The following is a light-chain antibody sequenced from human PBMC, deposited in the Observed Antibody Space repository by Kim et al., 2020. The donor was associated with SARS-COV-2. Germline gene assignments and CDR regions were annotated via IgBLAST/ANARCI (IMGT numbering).Light chain of an antibody. Sequence: GRSGAIAWRGSGGDVGGYNYVSWYQQHPGKAPTLMISEVSKRPSGVPDRFSGSKSGNTASLTVSGLQAEDEADYYCSSYAGSVNWVFGGGTQLTVL. J-gene: IGLJ3*02. CDR1: GGDVGGYNY. V-gene: IGLV2-8*01. CDR2: EVS. CDR3: SSYAGSVNWV.